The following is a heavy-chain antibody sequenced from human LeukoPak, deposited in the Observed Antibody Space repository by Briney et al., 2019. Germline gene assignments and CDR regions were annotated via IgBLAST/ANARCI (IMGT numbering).Heavy chain of an antibody. D-gene: IGHD6-6*01. CDR2: IYYGVST. CDR3: ARDRRSISSGEA. V-gene: IGHV4-39*07. CDR1: GDSIGTSTYY. Sequence: PSETLSLTCTVSGDSIGTSTYYWGWIRQPPGKGLEWIGSIYYGVSTYYNPSLESRVTISVDTSKNQFSLRLTSVTAADTAVYYCARDRRSISSGEAWGPGTLVTVSS. J-gene: IGHJ5*02.